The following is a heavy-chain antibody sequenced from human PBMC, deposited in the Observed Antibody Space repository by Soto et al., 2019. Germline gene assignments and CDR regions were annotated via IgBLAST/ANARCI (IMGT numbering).Heavy chain of an antibody. CDR3: TRVLGNGVSDK. D-gene: IGHD2-8*01. J-gene: IGHJ4*02. CDR1: GGSIDHFY. CDR2: IYYSGST. V-gene: IGHV4-59*01. Sequence: ETLSLTCTVSGGSIDHFYWSWIRQPPGKGLEWVGYIYYSGSTKYNPSLTSRLTISVDTSKNQFSLRLTSVTAADTAVYYCTRVLGNGVSDKWGPGTLVTVSS.